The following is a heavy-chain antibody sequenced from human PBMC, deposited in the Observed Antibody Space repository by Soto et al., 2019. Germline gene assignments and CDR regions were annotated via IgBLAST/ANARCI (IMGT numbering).Heavy chain of an antibody. J-gene: IGHJ5*02. Sequence: PSETLSLTCRISGGSIFNYFWTGIRQSPGKRLEWIADISHTVQTNYNPSLKSRVTLPVGISENEFSLTLASVTPADSALYFCARESSSLYHRNFRLDPWGRGTLLTVSS. CDR3: ARESSSLYHRNFRLDP. V-gene: IGHV4-59*01. D-gene: IGHD2-2*02. CDR1: GGSIFNYF. CDR2: ISHTVQT.